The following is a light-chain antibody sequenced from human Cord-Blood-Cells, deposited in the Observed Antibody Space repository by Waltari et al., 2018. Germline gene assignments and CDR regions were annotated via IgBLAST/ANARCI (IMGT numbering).Light chain of an antibody. V-gene: IGKV3-11*01. CDR2: DAS. CDR3: QQRSNWPPIT. CDR1: QSVSSY. J-gene: IGKJ5*01. Sequence: EIVLPQFPATLSLSPGVTATFSCRASQSVSSYLTWYQQKPGQAPRLLIYDASNRATGIPARFSGSGSGTDFTLTISSLEPEDFAVYYCQQRSNWPPITFGQGTRLEIK.